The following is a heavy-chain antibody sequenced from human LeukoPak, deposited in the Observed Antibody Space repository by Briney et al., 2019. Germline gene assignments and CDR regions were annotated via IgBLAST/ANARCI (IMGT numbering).Heavy chain of an antibody. D-gene: IGHD3-3*01. CDR1: GGSTSSYY. CDR2: TYYSGST. V-gene: IGHV4-59*01. Sequence: TSETLSLTCIVSGGSTSSYYWSWIRQPPGKGLEWIGYTYYSGSTNYNPSLKSRVTISLDTSKNQFSLKLSSVTAPDTAVYYCARLFWSDSHSFDYWGQGTLVTVSS. CDR3: ARLFWSDSHSFDY. J-gene: IGHJ4*02.